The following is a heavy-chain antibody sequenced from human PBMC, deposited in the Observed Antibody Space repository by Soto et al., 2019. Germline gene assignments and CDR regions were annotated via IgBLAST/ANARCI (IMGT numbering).Heavy chain of an antibody. Sequence: QVQLVESGGGLVKPGGSLRLSCAVSGFNFSDYYMTWIRQAPGKGLEWISYISTNSRYIKYADSIKGRFTTSRDNAKSSLYLQMNSLRAEDTAIYYCARGLGGSYFIAYWGQGTLVTVSS. D-gene: IGHD3-10*01. CDR2: ISTNSRYI. CDR3: ARGLGGSYFIAY. CDR1: GFNFSDYY. J-gene: IGHJ4*02. V-gene: IGHV3-11*06.